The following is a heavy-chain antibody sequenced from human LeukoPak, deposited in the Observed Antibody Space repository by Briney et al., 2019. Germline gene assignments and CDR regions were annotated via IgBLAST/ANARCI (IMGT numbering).Heavy chain of an antibody. CDR2: INHSGST. Sequence: SETLSLTCAVYGGSISGYYWNWIRQPPGKGLEWIGEINHSGSTNYNPSLKSRVTISVDTSKNQFSLKLSSVTAADTAVYYCARGRPIVDIVVVPAAIRYNWFDPWGQGTLVTVSS. J-gene: IGHJ5*02. V-gene: IGHV4-34*01. CDR3: ARGRPIVDIVVVPAAIRYNWFDP. D-gene: IGHD2-2*03. CDR1: GGSISGYY.